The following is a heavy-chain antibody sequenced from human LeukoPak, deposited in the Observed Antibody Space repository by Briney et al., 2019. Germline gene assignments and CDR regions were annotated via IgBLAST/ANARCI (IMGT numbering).Heavy chain of an antibody. CDR2: IYHSGST. V-gene: IGHV4-30-2*01. CDR3: ARVGRVGMDV. CDR1: GGSISSGGYS. J-gene: IGHJ6*02. Sequence: SETLSLTCAVSGGSISSGGYSWSWIRQPPGKGLEWIGYIYHSGSTYYNPSLKSRATISVDRSKNQFSLKLSSVTGADTAVYYCARVGRVGMDVWGQGTTVTVSS.